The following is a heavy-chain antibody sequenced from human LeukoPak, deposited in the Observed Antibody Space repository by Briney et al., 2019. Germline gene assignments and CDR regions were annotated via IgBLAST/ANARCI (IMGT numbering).Heavy chain of an antibody. V-gene: IGHV1-69*05. D-gene: IGHD5-18*01. Sequence: GASVKVSCKASGYTFTSYDINWVRQATGQGLEWMGRIIPIFGTANYAQKFQGRVTIATDESTSTAYMELSSLRSEDTAVYYCARDRIQLWLRYYYYYMDVWGKGTTVTVSS. CDR1: GYTFTSYD. J-gene: IGHJ6*03. CDR3: ARDRIQLWLRYYYYYMDV. CDR2: IIPIFGTA.